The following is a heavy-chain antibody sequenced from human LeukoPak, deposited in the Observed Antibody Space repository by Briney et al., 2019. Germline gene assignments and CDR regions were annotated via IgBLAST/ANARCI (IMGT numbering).Heavy chain of an antibody. Sequence: GALRLSCVASGVTLSNYAMSWARQAPGKGLEWVSGISSSGSGGSTYYADSVKGRFTISRDNSKNTLYLQMNSLRAEDTAVYYCAKDRYSSSWYVGWFDPWGQGTLVTVSS. J-gene: IGHJ5*02. CDR2: ISSSGSGGST. CDR1: GVTLSNYA. V-gene: IGHV3-23*01. D-gene: IGHD6-13*01. CDR3: AKDRYSSSWYVGWFDP.